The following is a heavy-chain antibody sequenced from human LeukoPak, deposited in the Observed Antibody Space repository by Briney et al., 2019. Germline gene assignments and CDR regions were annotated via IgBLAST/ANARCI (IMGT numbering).Heavy chain of an antibody. CDR1: GGSFSGYY. D-gene: IGHD2-21*01. CDR2: IYHSGST. CDR3: ARVPRRLLAFDI. V-gene: IGHV4-34*01. Sequence: SSETLSLTCAVYGGSFSGYYWSWIRQPPGKGLEWIGEIYHSGSTNYNPSLKSRVTISVDKSNNQFSLRLTSVTAADTAVYYCARVPRRLLAFDIWGQGTMVTVSS. J-gene: IGHJ3*02.